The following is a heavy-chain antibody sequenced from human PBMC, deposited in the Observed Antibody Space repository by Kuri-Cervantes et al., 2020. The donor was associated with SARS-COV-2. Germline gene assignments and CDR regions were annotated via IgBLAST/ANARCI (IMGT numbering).Heavy chain of an antibody. Sequence: GGSLRLSCAASGFTFSSYAMSWVRQAPGKGLEWVSAISGSGGSTYYADSVKGRFTLPRDNAKNMLFLQMNSLRAEDPAVYYCVRDGDHWNFDYWGQGTLVTVSS. J-gene: IGHJ4*02. CDR3: VRDGDHWNFDY. D-gene: IGHD1-1*01. CDR2: ISGSGGST. CDR1: GFTFSSYA. V-gene: IGHV3-23*01.